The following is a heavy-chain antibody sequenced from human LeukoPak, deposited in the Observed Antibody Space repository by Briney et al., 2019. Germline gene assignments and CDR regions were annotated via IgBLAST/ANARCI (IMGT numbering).Heavy chain of an antibody. CDR2: ISANSGNT. CDR1: GHTFISYG. CDR3: ARAQAYCGGDCYSPYYFDF. V-gene: IGHV1-18*01. D-gene: IGHD2-21*02. J-gene: IGHJ4*02. Sequence: ASVNVSCKTSGHTFISYGIAWVRQAPGQGLEWMGWISANSGNTNYAQKLQGRVTMTTDTSTSTAYMELRSLRSDDTAIYYCARAQAYCGGDCYSPYYFDFWGQGTLVTVSS.